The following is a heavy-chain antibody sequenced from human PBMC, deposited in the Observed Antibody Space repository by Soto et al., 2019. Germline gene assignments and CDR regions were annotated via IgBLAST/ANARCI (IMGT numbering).Heavy chain of an antibody. CDR1: GYTFINYY. J-gene: IGHJ5*02. V-gene: IGHV1-8*02. CDR2: MNPGSGKT. Sequence: ASVNVSCKASGYTFINYYISWVRQATGRGLEWMGWMNPGSGKTGYANKFQGRVTMTRDASTSTAHLELSSLTSEDTAVYYCARMASFGTLNWFDPWGQGTLVTVS. CDR3: ARMASFGTLNWFDP. D-gene: IGHD3-16*01.